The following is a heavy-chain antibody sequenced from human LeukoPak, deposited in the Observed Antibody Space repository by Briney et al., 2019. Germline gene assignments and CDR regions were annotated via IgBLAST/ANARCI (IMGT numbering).Heavy chain of an antibody. CDR1: GFTFSSYG. V-gene: IGHV3-30*02. Sequence: GGSLRLSCAASGFTFSSYGMHWVRQAPGKGLEWVAFIRYDGSNKYYADSVKGRFTISRDNSKNTLYLQMNSLRAEDTAVYYCAKDQDGHSYGTPHDYWGQGTLVTVSS. D-gene: IGHD5-18*01. CDR2: IRYDGSNK. J-gene: IGHJ4*02. CDR3: AKDQDGHSYGTPHDY.